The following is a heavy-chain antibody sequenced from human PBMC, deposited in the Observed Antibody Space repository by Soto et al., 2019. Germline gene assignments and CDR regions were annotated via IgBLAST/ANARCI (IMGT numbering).Heavy chain of an antibody. CDR2: INHSGRV. Sequence: PSETLSLTCAVYGGSFSGHSWTWIRQSPGKGLEWIGDINHSGRVNYSPSLTSRVTISLDTSKNQFSRTLSAVTAADTAMYYCSTRAYDTNGYYRFDPWGQGTLVTVSS. CDR1: GGSFSGHS. J-gene: IGHJ5*01. D-gene: IGHD3-22*01. CDR3: STRAYDTNGYYRFDP. V-gene: IGHV4-34*01.